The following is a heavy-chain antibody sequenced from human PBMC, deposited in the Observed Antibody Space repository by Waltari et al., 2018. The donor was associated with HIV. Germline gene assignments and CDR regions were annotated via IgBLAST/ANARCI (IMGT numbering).Heavy chain of an antibody. CDR1: GCRFADLW. Sequence: ELLLVESGGGLVQPGGSLRLSCAASGCRFADLWMTGVGQAPGRELEWVANIKQDGSEEYYVDSVKGRFTISRDNARNSLYLQMNSLTAEDTALYYCATRSYDYISRASAWFLDSWGQGTLVTVSS. CDR2: IKQDGSEE. V-gene: IGHV3-7*01. D-gene: IGHD3-10*01. CDR3: ATRSYDYISRASAWFLDS. J-gene: IGHJ4*02.